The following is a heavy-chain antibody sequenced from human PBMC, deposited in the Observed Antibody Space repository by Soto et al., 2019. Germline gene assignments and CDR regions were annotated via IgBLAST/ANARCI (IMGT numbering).Heavy chain of an antibody. V-gene: IGHV1-46*01. D-gene: IGHD3-16*01. CDR1: GYTFTSYY. Sequence: GASVKVSCKASGYTFTSYYMHWVRQAPGQGLEWMGIINPSGGSTSYAQKFQGRVTMTRDTSTSTAYMELRSLRSNDTAVYYCAMVDVYVTPSPQDVWGQGTTVTVSS. J-gene: IGHJ6*02. CDR3: AMVDVYVTPSPQDV. CDR2: INPSGGST.